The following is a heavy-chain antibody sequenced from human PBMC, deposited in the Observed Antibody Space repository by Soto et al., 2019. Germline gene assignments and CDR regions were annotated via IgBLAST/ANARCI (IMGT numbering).Heavy chain of an antibody. CDR2: ISGSGGST. J-gene: IGHJ5*02. V-gene: IGHV3-23*01. D-gene: IGHD2-21*02. Sequence: PGGSLRLSCAASGFTFSSYAMSWVRQAPGKGLEWVSAISGSGGSTYYAASVKGRFTISRDNSKNTLYLQMNSLRAEDTAVYYCAKSQFDCGGDCWNWFDPWGQGALVTVSS. CDR3: AKSQFDCGGDCWNWFDP. CDR1: GFTFSSYA.